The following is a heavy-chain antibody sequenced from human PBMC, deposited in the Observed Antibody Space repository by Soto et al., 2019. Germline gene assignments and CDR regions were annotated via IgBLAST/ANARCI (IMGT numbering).Heavy chain of an antibody. CDR1: GGTFSSYT. D-gene: IGHD6-13*01. Sequence: GASVKVSCKASGGTFSSYTISWVRQAPGQGLEWMGRIIPILGIANYAQKFQGRVTITADKSTSTAYMELSSLRSEDTAVYYCARDRIAAAGNEFDYWGQGTLVTVSS. V-gene: IGHV1-69*04. J-gene: IGHJ4*02. CDR3: ARDRIAAAGNEFDY. CDR2: IIPILGIA.